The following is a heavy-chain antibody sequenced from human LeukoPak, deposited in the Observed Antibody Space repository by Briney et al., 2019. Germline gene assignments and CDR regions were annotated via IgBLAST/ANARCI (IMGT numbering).Heavy chain of an antibody. V-gene: IGHV3-53*01. Sequence: GGSLRLSCAAPGFTVSSNYMTWVRQAPGKGLEWVSVIYSAYNTFYSDSVKGRFTISKDNSKNSLNLQMNSLRAEDTAVYYCAKAVSGNYIKGFDYWGQGTLVTVSS. CDR2: IYSAYNT. J-gene: IGHJ4*02. CDR1: GFTVSSNY. CDR3: AKAVSGNYIKGFDY. D-gene: IGHD1-26*01.